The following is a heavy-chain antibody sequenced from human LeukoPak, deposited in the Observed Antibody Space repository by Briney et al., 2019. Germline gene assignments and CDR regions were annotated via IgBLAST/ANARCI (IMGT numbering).Heavy chain of an antibody. CDR3: AREPPGGGFDY. V-gene: IGHV3-66*01. J-gene: IGHJ4*02. D-gene: IGHD3-16*01. CDR1: GLTFKNFA. Sequence: GGSLRLSCAASGLTFKNFAMSWVRQAPGKGLEWVSVVYSGGSTYYADSVKGRFTISRDNSKNTLYLQMNSLGAEDTAVYYCAREPPGGGFDYWGQGTLVTVSS. CDR2: VYSGGST.